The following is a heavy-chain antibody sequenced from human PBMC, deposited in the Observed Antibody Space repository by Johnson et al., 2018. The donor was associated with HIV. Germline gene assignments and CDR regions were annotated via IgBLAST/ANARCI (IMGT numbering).Heavy chain of an antibody. CDR1: GFTFDDYG. CDR2: MNWNGDST. CDR3: ARDPKRSGSYYKDAFDI. Sequence: VQLVESGGGVVRPGGSLRVSCAASGFTFDDYGMNWVRQAPGKGLEWVSGMNWNGDSTGYSDSVKVRFTISRDNAKNSLYLQLNSLRAEDTALYYCARDPKRSGSYYKDAFDIWGQGTMVTVSS. D-gene: IGHD3-10*01. V-gene: IGHV3-20*04. J-gene: IGHJ3*02.